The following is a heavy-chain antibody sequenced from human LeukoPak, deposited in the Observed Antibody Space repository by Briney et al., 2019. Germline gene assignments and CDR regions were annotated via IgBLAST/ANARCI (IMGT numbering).Heavy chain of an antibody. J-gene: IGHJ5*02. CDR2: IIPIFGTA. CDR1: GGTFSSYA. V-gene: IGHV1-69*01. Sequence: VASVKVSCKASGGTFSSYAISWVRQAPGQGLEWMGGIIPIFGTANYAQKFQGRVTITADESTSTAYMELSSLRSEDTAVYYCARDTAPKSVTGYSSVYNWFDPWGQGTLVTVSS. CDR3: ARDTAPKSVTGYSSVYNWFDP. D-gene: IGHD6-19*01.